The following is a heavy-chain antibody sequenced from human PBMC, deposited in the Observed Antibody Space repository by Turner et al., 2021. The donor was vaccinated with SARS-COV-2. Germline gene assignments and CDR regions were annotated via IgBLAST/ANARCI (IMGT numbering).Heavy chain of an antibody. D-gene: IGHD6-13*01. Sequence: QVQLQESGPGLVKPSETLSLTCTVSGGSISSYYWSWIRQPAGKGLEWIGRIYTSGSTNYNPSLKSRLTTSVDTSKNQFSLKLSSVTAADTAVYYCARERLDSSSWFLFYRTWFDPWGQGTLVTVSS. J-gene: IGHJ5*02. CDR3: ARERLDSSSWFLFYRTWFDP. CDR1: GGSISSYY. V-gene: IGHV4-4*07. CDR2: IYTSGST.